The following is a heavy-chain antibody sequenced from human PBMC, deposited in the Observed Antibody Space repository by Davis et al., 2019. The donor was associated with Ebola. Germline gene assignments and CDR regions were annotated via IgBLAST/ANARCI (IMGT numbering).Heavy chain of an antibody. J-gene: IGHJ5*01. CDR1: GYSFSTYW. D-gene: IGHD6-19*01. V-gene: IGHV5-51*01. CDR3: ARPAVAGTEVAWFDS. CDR2: INPGDSDT. Sequence: GESLKISCKGSGYSFSTYWIGWVRQLPGKGLDWMGIINPGDSDTRYSPSFQGQVTISADKSTSTVYLQSGSLKASDTAIYYCARPAVAGTEVAWFDSWGQGTLVTVSS.